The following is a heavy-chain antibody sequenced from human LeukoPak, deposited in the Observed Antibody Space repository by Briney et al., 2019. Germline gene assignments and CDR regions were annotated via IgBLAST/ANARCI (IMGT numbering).Heavy chain of an antibody. CDR2: ISVYNGNT. D-gene: IGHD3-22*01. CDR3: ARGDYFDSSGYSGASLFDY. Sequence: GASVKVSCKASGGTFSSYAISWVRQAPGQGLEWMGWISVYNGNTNYAQKLQGRVTMTTDTSTTTAYMELRSLRSDDTAVYYCARGDYFDSSGYSGASLFDYWGQGTLVTVSS. J-gene: IGHJ4*02. CDR1: GGTFSSYA. V-gene: IGHV1-18*01.